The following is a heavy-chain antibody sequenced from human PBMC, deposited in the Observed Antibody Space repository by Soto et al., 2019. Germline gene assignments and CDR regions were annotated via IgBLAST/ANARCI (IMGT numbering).Heavy chain of an antibody. CDR2: IAYDGINR. Sequence: GGSLRLSCAASGLIFSSYGIHWVRQAPGKGLEWVSLIAYDGINRYYADSVKGRFTMSRDNSKNTVYLQMDSLRGEDTAVYYCAKIRSSSSSYYFYSGMDVWGQGTTVTVSS. D-gene: IGHD6-6*01. CDR1: GLIFSSYG. V-gene: IGHV3-30*18. J-gene: IGHJ6*02. CDR3: AKIRSSSSSYYFYSGMDV.